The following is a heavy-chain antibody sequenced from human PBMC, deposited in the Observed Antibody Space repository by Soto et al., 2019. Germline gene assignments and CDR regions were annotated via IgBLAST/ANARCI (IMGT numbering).Heavy chain of an antibody. CDR3: AREKGAVASFDY. D-gene: IGHD6-19*01. Sequence: QVQLVESGGGVVQPGRSLRLSCAASGFTFSSYGMHWVRQAPGKGLEWVAVIWYDGSNKYYADSVKGRFTISRDNSKNTLYLQMNSLRAEDTAVYYCAREKGAVASFDYWGQGTLVTVSS. J-gene: IGHJ4*02. CDR1: GFTFSSYG. V-gene: IGHV3-33*01. CDR2: IWYDGSNK.